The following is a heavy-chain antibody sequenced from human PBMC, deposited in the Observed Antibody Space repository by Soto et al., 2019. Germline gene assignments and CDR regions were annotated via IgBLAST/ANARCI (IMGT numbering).Heavy chain of an antibody. CDR2: VNHGGTS. D-gene: IGHD4-17*01. J-gene: IGHJ4*02. V-gene: IGHV4-34*01. CDR3: ARRYGASFDY. CDR1: GGSFSGYY. Sequence: PSETLSLTCAVHGGSFSGYYWDWIRQPPGKGLEWIGEVNHGGTSNYNPSLKSRVIISVDTSKNQFSLKLSSVTAADTAVYYCARRYGASFDYWGQGTLVTVSS.